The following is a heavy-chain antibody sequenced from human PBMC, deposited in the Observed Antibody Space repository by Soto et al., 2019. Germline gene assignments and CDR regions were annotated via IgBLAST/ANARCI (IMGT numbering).Heavy chain of an antibody. CDR1: GYTFTSYG. CDR3: ARSTIFGVVTLYILFDP. J-gene: IGHJ5*02. D-gene: IGHD3-3*01. Sequence: QVQLVQSGAEVKKPGASVKVSCKASGYTFTSYGISWVRQAPGQGLEWMGWISAYNGNTNYAQKLQGRVTMTTDTSTSTAYMELRSLRSDDTAVYYCARSTIFGVVTLYILFDPWGQGTLVTVSS. CDR2: ISAYNGNT. V-gene: IGHV1-18*04.